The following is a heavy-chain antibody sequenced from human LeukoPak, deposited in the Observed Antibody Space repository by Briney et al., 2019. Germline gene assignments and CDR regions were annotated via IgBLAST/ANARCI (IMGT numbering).Heavy chain of an antibody. Sequence: GGSLTLAWAADAFTFSSYWMTWVSQAEGKGLEWVANINQEGGEKYYVDSVKGRFTISRDKAKSTLYLQKSSVRPGDTAVYYSAEVDSSSPRYWGQGTLVTVSS. D-gene: IGHD6-13*01. CDR3: AEVDSSSPRY. V-gene: IGHV3-7*02. CDR2: INQEGGEK. CDR1: AFTFSSYW. J-gene: IGHJ4*02.